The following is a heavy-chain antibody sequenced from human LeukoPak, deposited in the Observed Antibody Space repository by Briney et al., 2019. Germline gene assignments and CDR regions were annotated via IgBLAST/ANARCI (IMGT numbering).Heavy chain of an antibody. CDR1: GFTFSSYS. CDR2: ISSSSSSYI. J-gene: IGHJ6*02. Sequence: GGSLRLSCAASGFTFSSYSMNWVRQAPGKGLEWVSSISSSSSSYIYYVDSVKGRFTISRDNAKNSLYLQMNSLRAEDTAVYYCARLAAAGQYYYYGMDVWGQGTTVTVSS. D-gene: IGHD6-13*01. CDR3: ARLAAAGQYYYYGMDV. V-gene: IGHV3-21*01.